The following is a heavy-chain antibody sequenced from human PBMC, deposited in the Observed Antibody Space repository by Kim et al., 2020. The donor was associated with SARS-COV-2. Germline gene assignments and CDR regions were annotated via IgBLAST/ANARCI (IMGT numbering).Heavy chain of an antibody. V-gene: IGHV3-21*01. D-gene: IGHD5-12*01. J-gene: IGHJ6*02. Sequence: GGSLRLSCAASGFTFSSYSMNWVRQAPGKGLEWVSAISSSSSYIYYADSVKGRFTISTDNAKNSLYLQMNSLRAEDTAVYYCARDRRLATIIYYYYGMDVWGQGTPVTVSS. CDR1: GFTFSSYS. CDR3: ARDRRLATIIYYYYGMDV. CDR2: ISSSSSYI.